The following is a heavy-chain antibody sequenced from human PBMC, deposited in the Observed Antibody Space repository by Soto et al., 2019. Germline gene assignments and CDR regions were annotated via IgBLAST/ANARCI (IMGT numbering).Heavy chain of an antibody. CDR3: ARLPSRHLVDY. CDR2: MFYGVST. CDR1: GSSINSSGYY. V-gene: IGHV4-39*01. J-gene: IGHJ4*02. Sequence: PSETLSLTCTVSGSSINSSGYYWGWIRQPPGKGLERIGGMFYGVSTYYNPSLKSRVTVSVDTSKNQFSLNLRSVTAADTAVYYCARLPSRHLVDYWGQGTLVTVSS. D-gene: IGHD3-3*02.